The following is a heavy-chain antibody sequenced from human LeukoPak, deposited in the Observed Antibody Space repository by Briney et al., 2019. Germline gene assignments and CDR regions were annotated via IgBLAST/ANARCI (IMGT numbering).Heavy chain of an antibody. CDR3: ASHYYDSSGYYPTPGDY. D-gene: IGHD3-22*01. Sequence: GGSLRLSCAASGFTFSSYSMNWVRQAPGKGLEWVSSISSSSSYIYYADSVKGRFTISRDNAKNSLYLQMNSLRAEDTAVYYCASHYYDSSGYYPTPGDYWGQGTLVTVSS. CDR1: GFTFSSYS. J-gene: IGHJ4*02. V-gene: IGHV3-21*01. CDR2: ISSSSSYI.